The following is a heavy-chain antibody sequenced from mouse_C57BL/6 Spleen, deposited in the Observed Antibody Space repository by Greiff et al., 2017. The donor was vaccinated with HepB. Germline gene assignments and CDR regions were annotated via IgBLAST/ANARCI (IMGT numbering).Heavy chain of an antibody. Sequence: EVKVVESGGGLVKPGGSLKLSCAASGFTFSDYGMHWVRQAPEKGLEWVAYISSGSSTIYYADTVKGRFNISRDNAKNTLFLQRTSLRSEDTAMYYCARPYYYGSSSYGYWGQGTTLTVSS. CDR2: ISSGSSTI. CDR3: ARPYYYGSSSYGY. V-gene: IGHV5-17*01. D-gene: IGHD1-1*01. J-gene: IGHJ2*01. CDR1: GFTFSDYG.